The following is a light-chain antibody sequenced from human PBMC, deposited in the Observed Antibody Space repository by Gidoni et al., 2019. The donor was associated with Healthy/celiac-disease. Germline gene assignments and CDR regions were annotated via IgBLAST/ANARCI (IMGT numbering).Light chain of an antibody. Sequence: VMTQSPGTLSVSPGEGATLSCRASQSVSSNLAWYQQKPGQVPRLLIYGASTRATGIPARFSGSGSGTEFTLTISSLQSEDFAVYYCQQYNNWPRGFGQGTRLEIK. J-gene: IGKJ5*01. CDR3: QQYNNWPRG. V-gene: IGKV3-15*01. CDR1: QSVSSN. CDR2: GAS.